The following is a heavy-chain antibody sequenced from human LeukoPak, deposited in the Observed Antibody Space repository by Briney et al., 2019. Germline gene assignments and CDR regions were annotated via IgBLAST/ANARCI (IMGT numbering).Heavy chain of an antibody. D-gene: IGHD6-19*01. CDR1: GFTFSSYS. Sequence: PGGSLRLSCAASGFTFSSYSMNWVRQAPGKGLEWVSSISFTSGYIYYADSVKGRFTISRDNAKNSLCLQMNSLRAEDTAVYYCARDRGSGWFYDIDYWGQGTLVTVS. J-gene: IGHJ4*02. V-gene: IGHV3-21*01. CDR2: ISFTSGYI. CDR3: ARDRGSGWFYDIDY.